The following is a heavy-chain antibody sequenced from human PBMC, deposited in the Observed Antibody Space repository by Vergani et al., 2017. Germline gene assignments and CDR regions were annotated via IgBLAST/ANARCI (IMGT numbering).Heavy chain of an antibody. D-gene: IGHD3-22*01. CDR3: ARGYHFDNSGYRNVLDI. CDR1: GGTFSSYA. J-gene: IGHJ3*02. CDR2: IIPKSGDT. V-gene: IGHV1-2*02. Sequence: QVQLVQSGAEVKKPGSSVKVSCKASGGTFSSYAISWVRQAPGQGLEWMGGIIPKSGDTKYAQKFQGRVTMTRDTSINTAYMELSRLRGDDTAVYYCARGYHFDNSGYRNVLDIWGQGTMVTVSA.